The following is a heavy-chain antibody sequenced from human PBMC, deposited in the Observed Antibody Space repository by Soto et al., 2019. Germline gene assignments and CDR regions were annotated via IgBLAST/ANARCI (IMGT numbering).Heavy chain of an antibody. CDR3: ARALYYYDSSCYPKPRGLDY. J-gene: IGHJ4*02. CDR1: GGSISSGGYY. Sequence: QVQLQESGPGLVKPSQTLSLTCTVSGGSISSGGYYWSWIRQHPGKGLEWIGYIYYSGSTYYNPSLKSRVTITVDTSKNQFSRKLSSVTAADTAVYYCARALYYYDSSCYPKPRGLDYWGQGTLVTVSS. V-gene: IGHV4-31*03. CDR2: IYYSGST. D-gene: IGHD3-22*01.